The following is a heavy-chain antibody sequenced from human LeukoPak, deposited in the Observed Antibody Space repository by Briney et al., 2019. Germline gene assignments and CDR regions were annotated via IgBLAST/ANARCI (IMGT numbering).Heavy chain of an antibody. Sequence: PSETLSLTCAVYGGSFSGYYWSWIRQPPGKGLEWIGEINHSGSTYYNPSLKSRVTISVDTSKNQFSLKLSSVTAADTAVYYCAGDPSSGSTPYFDYWGQGTLVTVSS. J-gene: IGHJ4*02. V-gene: IGHV4-34*09. D-gene: IGHD3-22*01. CDR1: GGSFSGYY. CDR2: INHSGST. CDR3: AGDPSSGSTPYFDY.